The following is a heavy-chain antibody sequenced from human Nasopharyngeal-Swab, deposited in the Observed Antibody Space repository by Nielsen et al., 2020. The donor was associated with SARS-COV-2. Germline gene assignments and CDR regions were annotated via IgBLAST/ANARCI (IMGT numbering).Heavy chain of an antibody. CDR1: GYTFTSYY. V-gene: IGHV1-46*01. Sequence: ASVKVSCKASGYTFTSYYMHWVRQAPGQGLEWMGIINPSGGSTSYAQKFQGRVTMTRDTSTSTVYMELSSLRSEGTAVYYCARDTQQLVWTPNWFDPWGQGTLVTVSS. CDR2: INPSGGST. D-gene: IGHD6-13*01. CDR3: ARDTQQLVWTPNWFDP. J-gene: IGHJ5*02.